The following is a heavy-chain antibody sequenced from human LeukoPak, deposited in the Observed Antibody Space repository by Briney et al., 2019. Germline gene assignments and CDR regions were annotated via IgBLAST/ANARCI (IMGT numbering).Heavy chain of an antibody. D-gene: IGHD6-13*01. Sequence: ASVKVSCKVSGYTFSTSNMNWIRQAPGQGLEWMGWINTKTGNPTYAQGFTGRLLFSLDTSVNTAYLQISTLNIDDTAMYFCARTIGAGGKDYFDSWGQGTLVIVSS. V-gene: IGHV7-4-1*02. CDR1: GYTFSTSN. CDR3: ARTIGAGGKDYFDS. J-gene: IGHJ4*02. CDR2: INTKTGNP.